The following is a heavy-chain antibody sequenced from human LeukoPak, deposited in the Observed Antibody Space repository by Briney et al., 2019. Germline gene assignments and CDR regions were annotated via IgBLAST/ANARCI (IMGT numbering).Heavy chain of an antibody. CDR1: GFTFSSYS. CDR3: AREWRSSGSVAYFDY. Sequence: GGSLRLSCAASGFTFSSYSMNWVRQAPGKGLEWVSSISSSSSYIYYADSVKGRFTISRDNAKNSLYLQMNSLRAEDTAVYYCAREWRSSGSVAYFDYWGQGTLVTVSS. J-gene: IGHJ4*02. D-gene: IGHD6-6*01. V-gene: IGHV3-21*01. CDR2: ISSSSSYI.